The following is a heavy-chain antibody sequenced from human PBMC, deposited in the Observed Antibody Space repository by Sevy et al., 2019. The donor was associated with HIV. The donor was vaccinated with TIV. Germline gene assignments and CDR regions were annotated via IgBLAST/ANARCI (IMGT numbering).Heavy chain of an antibody. D-gene: IGHD6-19*01. J-gene: IGHJ4*02. CDR1: GGSVSSGSYY. CDR3: ARLSRGVAVAEGLDY. Sequence: SETLSLTCTVSGGSVSSGSYYWSWIRQPPGKGLEWIGYIYYSGSTNYHPSLKSRVTISVDTSKNQFSLKLSSVTAADTAVYYCARLSRGVAVAEGLDYWGQGTLVTVSS. CDR2: IYYSGST. V-gene: IGHV4-61*01.